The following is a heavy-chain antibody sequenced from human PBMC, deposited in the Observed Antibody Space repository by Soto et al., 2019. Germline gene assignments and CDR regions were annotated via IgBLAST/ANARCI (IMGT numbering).Heavy chain of an antibody. CDR1: GGSFSGYY. J-gene: IGHJ4*02. CDR2: INHSGST. Sequence: QVQLQQWGAGLLKPSETLSLTCAVYGGSFSGYYWSWIRQPPGKGLEWIGEINHSGSTNYNPSLNSRVTISVDTSKNQFSLKLSSVTAADTAVYYCARQGDSSGYSPAFSLDYWGQGTLVTVSS. CDR3: ARQGDSSGYSPAFSLDY. V-gene: IGHV4-34*01. D-gene: IGHD3-22*01.